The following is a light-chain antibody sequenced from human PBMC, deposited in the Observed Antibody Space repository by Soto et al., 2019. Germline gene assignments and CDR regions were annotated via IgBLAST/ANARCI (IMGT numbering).Light chain of an antibody. Sequence: QSVLTQPPSVSGAPGQRVTISCTGCSSNIGAGYNVHWYQQLPGTAPKLLIYSSYNRPSGVPDRFSGSKSGTSASLAITGLQAEDEADFYCQSYDSSLSGYVFGTGTKVTVL. CDR3: QSYDSSLSGYV. CDR1: SSNIGAGYN. CDR2: SSY. V-gene: IGLV1-40*01. J-gene: IGLJ1*01.